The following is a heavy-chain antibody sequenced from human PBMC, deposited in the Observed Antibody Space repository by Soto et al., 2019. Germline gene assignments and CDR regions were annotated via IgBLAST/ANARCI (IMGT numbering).Heavy chain of an antibody. D-gene: IGHD4-17*01. J-gene: IGHJ4*02. Sequence: ESGGGVVQPGRSLRLSCAASGFIFSSYGMHWVRQAPGKGLEWVAVISNDGSNKYYGDSVKGRFTISRDNSKNTLYLQMNSLRAEDTAVYYCAKDDYANYGYLGYWGQGTLVTVSS. CDR3: AKDDYANYGYLGY. CDR2: ISNDGSNK. CDR1: GFIFSSYG. V-gene: IGHV3-30*18.